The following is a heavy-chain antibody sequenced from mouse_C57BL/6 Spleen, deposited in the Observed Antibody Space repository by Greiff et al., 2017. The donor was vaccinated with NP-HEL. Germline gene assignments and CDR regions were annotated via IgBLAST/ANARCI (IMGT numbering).Heavy chain of an antibody. V-gene: IGHV1-59*01. CDR2: IDPSDSYT. D-gene: IGHD2-4*01. J-gene: IGHJ3*01. CDR3: ARGVYYDYDGGAWFAY. Sequence: QVQLKQPGAELVRPGTSVKLSCKASGYTFTSYWMHWVKQRPGQGLEWIGVIDPSDSYTNYNQKFKGKATLTVDTSSSTAYMQLSSLTSEDSAVYYCARGVYYDYDGGAWFAYWGQGTLVTVSA. CDR1: GYTFTSYW.